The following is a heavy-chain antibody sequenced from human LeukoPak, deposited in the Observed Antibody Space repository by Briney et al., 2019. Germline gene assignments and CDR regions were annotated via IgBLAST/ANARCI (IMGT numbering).Heavy chain of an antibody. CDR2: ISGSGGST. D-gene: IGHD3-10*01. CDR3: ASLVYGSGAEYYFDY. V-gene: IGHV3-23*01. CDR1: GFTFSSYA. J-gene: IGHJ4*02. Sequence: PGGSLRLSCAASGFTFSSYAMSWVRQAPGKGLEWVSAISGSGGSTYYADSVKGRFTISRDNSKNTLYLQMNSLRAEDTAVYYCASLVYGSGAEYYFDYWGQGTLVTVSS.